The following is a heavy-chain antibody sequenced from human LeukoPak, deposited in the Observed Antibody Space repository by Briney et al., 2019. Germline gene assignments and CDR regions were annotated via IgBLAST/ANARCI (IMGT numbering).Heavy chain of an antibody. Sequence: SETLSLTCAVYGGSFSGYYWSWIRQPPGKGLGWIGEINHSGSTNYNPSLKSRVTISVDTSKNQFSLKLSSVTAADTAVYYCARVIVWFGESVFDYWGQGTLVTVSS. V-gene: IGHV4-34*01. CDR3: ARVIVWFGESVFDY. J-gene: IGHJ4*02. D-gene: IGHD3-10*01. CDR1: GGSFSGYY. CDR2: INHSGST.